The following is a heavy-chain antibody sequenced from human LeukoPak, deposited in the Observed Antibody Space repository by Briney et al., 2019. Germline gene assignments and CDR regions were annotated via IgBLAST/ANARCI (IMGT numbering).Heavy chain of an antibody. CDR2: IYYSGSA. Sequence: SSETLSLTCTVSGGSINSKNYYWGWIRQPPGKGLAWIGSIYYSGSAYYTPSLKSRVTISVDTSKNQFSLRLSSVTAADTAVYYCARSLTAALRGYNYADPFDSWGQGTLATVSS. CDR1: GGSINSKNYY. V-gene: IGHV4-39*07. CDR3: ARSLTAALRGYNYADPFDS. D-gene: IGHD5-18*01. J-gene: IGHJ4*02.